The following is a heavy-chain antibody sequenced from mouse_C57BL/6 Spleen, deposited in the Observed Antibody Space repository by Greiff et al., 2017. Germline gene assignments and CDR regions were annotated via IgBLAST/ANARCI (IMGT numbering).Heavy chain of an antibody. J-gene: IGHJ4*01. Sequence: LQESGAELVKPGASVKISCKASGYAFSSYWMNWVKQRPGKGLEWIGQIYPGDGDTNYNGKFKGKATLTADKSSSTAYMQLSSLTSEDSAVYFCARGTNYYGDYYAMDYWGQGTSVTVSS. CDR1: GYAFSSYW. D-gene: IGHD1-1*01. CDR2: IYPGDGDT. V-gene: IGHV1-80*01. CDR3: ARGTNYYGDYYAMDY.